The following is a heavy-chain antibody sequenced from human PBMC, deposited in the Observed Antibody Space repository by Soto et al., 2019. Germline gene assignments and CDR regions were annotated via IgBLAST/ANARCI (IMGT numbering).Heavy chain of an antibody. CDR3: ARGDSAMAYYFDY. V-gene: IGHV1-69*06. CDR1: GGTFSSYA. J-gene: IGHJ4*02. D-gene: IGHD5-18*01. CDR2: IIPIFCTA. Sequence: ASVKVSCKASGGTFSSYAISWVRQAPGQGLEWMGGIIPIFCTANYAQTFQGRVTITADKSTSTAYMELSSLRSEDTAVYYCARGDSAMAYYFDYWGQGTLVTVSS.